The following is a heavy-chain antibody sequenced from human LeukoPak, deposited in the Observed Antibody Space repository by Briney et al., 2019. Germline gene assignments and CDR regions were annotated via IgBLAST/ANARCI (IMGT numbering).Heavy chain of an antibody. V-gene: IGHV4-30-4*01. D-gene: IGHD1-26*01. Sequence: SSQTLSLTCTVSGGSIRSGDFYWSWIRQPPGKGLEWIGYIYYSGSTNYNPSLKSRVTISIDMSKNQFSLKLSSVTAADAAVYYCARETYSGTQWGFDYWGQGTLVTVSS. CDR2: IYYSGST. CDR3: ARETYSGTQWGFDY. CDR1: GGSIRSGDFY. J-gene: IGHJ4*02.